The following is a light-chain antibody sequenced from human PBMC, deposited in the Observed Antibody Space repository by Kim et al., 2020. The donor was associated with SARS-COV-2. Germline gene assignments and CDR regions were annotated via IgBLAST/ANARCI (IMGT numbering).Light chain of an antibody. Sequence: LYPGERATLSRRASESVTSAYLAWFQQKPGQAPRLLIYGASSRATGIPDRFRGSGSGTDFTLTINRLEPEDFAVYYCQYYGASRTFGQGTKVDIK. V-gene: IGKV3-20*01. J-gene: IGKJ1*01. CDR1: ESVTSAY. CDR3: QYYGASRT. CDR2: GAS.